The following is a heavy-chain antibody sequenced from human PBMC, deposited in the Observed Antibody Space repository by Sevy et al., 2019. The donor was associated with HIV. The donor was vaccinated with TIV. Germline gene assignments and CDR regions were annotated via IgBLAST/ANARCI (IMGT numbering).Heavy chain of an antibody. D-gene: IGHD1-26*01. J-gene: IGHJ4*02. CDR2: IYPGDSDT. CDR1: GYIFSSYW. Sequence: GESLKISCKGSGYIFSSYWIGWVRQMPGKDLEWMGIIYPGDSDTTYSPSFQGQVAISADKSISTVSLQWSSLKASDTAMYYCARQGGNSYTPFDYWGQGTLVTVSS. V-gene: IGHV5-51*01. CDR3: ARQGGNSYTPFDY.